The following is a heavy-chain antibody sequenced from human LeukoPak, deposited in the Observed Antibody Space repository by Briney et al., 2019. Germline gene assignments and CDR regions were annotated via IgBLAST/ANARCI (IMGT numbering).Heavy chain of an antibody. D-gene: IGHD2-15*01. CDR1: GGALTSYA. V-gene: IGHV1-69*06. CDR2: VNPVFGTT. J-gene: IGHJ1*01. CDR3: ARERGKGWYPY. Sequence: SVKVSCKAPGGALTSYAIDWVRQAPGQGLEWMGGVNPVFGTTNYAQKFQGRLTFTADTSTSTVYMDLSSLRSEDTAIYFCARERGKGWYPYWGQGTLVTVSS.